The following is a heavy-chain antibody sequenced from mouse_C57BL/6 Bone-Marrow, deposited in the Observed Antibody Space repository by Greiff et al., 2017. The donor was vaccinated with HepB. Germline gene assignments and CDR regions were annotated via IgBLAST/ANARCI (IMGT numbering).Heavy chain of an antibody. Sequence: VQLQQPGAELVRPGTSVKLSCKASGYTFTSYWMHWVKQRPGQGLEWIGVIDPSDSYTNYNQKFKGKATLTVDTSSSTAYMQLSSLTSEDSAVYYCARRRESYDYDEAWFAYWGQGTLVTVSA. CDR2: IDPSDSYT. CDR1: GYTFTSYW. V-gene: IGHV1-59*01. D-gene: IGHD2-4*01. J-gene: IGHJ3*01. CDR3: ARRRESYDYDEAWFAY.